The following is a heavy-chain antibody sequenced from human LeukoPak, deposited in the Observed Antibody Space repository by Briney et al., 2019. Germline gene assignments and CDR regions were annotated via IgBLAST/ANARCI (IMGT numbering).Heavy chain of an antibody. CDR1: GFTFSSYS. V-gene: IGHV3-21*01. D-gene: IGHD3-22*01. J-gene: IGHJ4*02. Sequence: GGSLRLSCAASGFTFSSYSMNWFRQAPGKGLEWVSSISSSSSYIYYADSVKGRFTISRDNAKNSLYLQMNSLRAEDTAVYYCAKDLYYYDSSGYYPEPFDYWGQGTLVTVSS. CDR2: ISSSSSYI. CDR3: AKDLYYYDSSGYYPEPFDY.